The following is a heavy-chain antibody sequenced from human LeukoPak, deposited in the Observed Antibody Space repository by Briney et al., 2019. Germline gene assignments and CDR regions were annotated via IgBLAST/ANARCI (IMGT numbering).Heavy chain of an antibody. D-gene: IGHD3-22*01. Sequence: ASVKVSCKASGYTFTSYAMHWVRQAPGQRLEWMGWINAGNGNTKYSQKFQGRVAITRDTSASTAYMELSSLRSEDTAVYYCARDRRYLYYDSSGYYPPDYWGQGTLVTASS. J-gene: IGHJ4*02. CDR1: GYTFTSYA. V-gene: IGHV1-3*01. CDR3: ARDRRYLYYDSSGYYPPDY. CDR2: INAGNGNT.